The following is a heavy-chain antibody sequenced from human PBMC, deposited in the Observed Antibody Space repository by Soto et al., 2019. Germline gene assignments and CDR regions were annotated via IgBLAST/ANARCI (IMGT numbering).Heavy chain of an antibody. Sequence: QVQLVESGGGVVQPGRSLRLSCAASGFTFSNYGMHWVRQAPGKGLEWVAVIWYDGSNKYYADSVKGRFTISRDNSKNTLYLQMNSLRAEDMAVYYCARDGYCSGGSCYSVPVFDYWGQGTLVTVSS. CDR3: ARDGYCSGGSCYSVPVFDY. V-gene: IGHV3-33*01. CDR1: GFTFSNYG. J-gene: IGHJ4*02. D-gene: IGHD2-15*01. CDR2: IWYDGSNK.